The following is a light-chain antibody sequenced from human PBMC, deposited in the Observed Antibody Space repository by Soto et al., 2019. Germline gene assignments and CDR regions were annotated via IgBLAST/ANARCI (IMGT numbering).Light chain of an antibody. CDR1: QSLLHTNGYNY. V-gene: IGKV2-28*01. Sequence: DIVMTQSPLSLPVTPGEPASISCRSSQSLLHTNGYNYLDWYLQKPGQSPQLLIYLGFNRASGVPDRFSGSGSGTDFTLKIGRVEAEDVGVYYCMQALQTPLTFGGGTKVEIK. CDR3: MQALQTPLT. J-gene: IGKJ4*01. CDR2: LGF.